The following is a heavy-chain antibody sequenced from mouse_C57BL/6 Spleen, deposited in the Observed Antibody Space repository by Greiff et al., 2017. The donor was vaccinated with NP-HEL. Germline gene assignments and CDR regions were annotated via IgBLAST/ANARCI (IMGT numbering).Heavy chain of an antibody. J-gene: IGHJ3*01. CDR3: ARGTAQAPGFAY. V-gene: IGHV1-42*01. CDR2: INPSTGGT. D-gene: IGHD3-1*01. CDR1: GYSFTGYY. Sequence: VQLQQSGPELVKPGASVKISCKASGYSFTGYYMNWVKQSPEKSLEWIGEINPSTGGTTYNQKFKAKATLTVDKSSSTAYMQLKSLTSEDSAVYYCARGTAQAPGFAYWGQGTLVTVSA.